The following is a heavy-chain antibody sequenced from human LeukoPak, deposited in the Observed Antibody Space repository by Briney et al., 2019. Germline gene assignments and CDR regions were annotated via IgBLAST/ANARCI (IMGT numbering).Heavy chain of an antibody. V-gene: IGHV4-59*01. CDR1: GGSISSYY. Sequence: PSETLSLTCTVSGGSISSYYWSWIRQPPGKGREWIGYIYYSGSTNYNPSLKSRVTISVDTSKNQFSLKLSSVTAADTAVYYCARASRSYYYDSSGYPDAFDIWGQGTMVTVSS. D-gene: IGHD3-22*01. J-gene: IGHJ3*02. CDR3: ARASRSYYYDSSGYPDAFDI. CDR2: IYYSGST.